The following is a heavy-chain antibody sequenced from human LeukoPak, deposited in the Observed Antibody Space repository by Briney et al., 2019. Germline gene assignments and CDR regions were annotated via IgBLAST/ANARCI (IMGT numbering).Heavy chain of an antibody. CDR3: ARRVTMVRGVTGDAFDI. CDR2: LYYSGNT. Sequence: PSETLSLTCTVSGGSISSSHCYWGWIRQPPGKGLEWIGSLYYSGNTYYNPSLKSRVTVSVDTSKNQFSLKLSSVTAADTAVYYCARRVTMVRGVTGDAFDIWGQGTMVTVSS. CDR1: GGSISSSHCY. V-gene: IGHV4-39*07. D-gene: IGHD3-10*01. J-gene: IGHJ3*02.